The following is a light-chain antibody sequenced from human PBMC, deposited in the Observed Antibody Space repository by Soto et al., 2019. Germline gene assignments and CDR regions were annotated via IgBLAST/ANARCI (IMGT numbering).Light chain of an antibody. V-gene: IGKV1-39*01. CDR2: AAS. Sequence: DIQMTQSPSSLSASVGDRVTLTCRTSQGINIYLNWYQQRPRKAPQLLIYAASKLHSGVPSRFSGSGSGTDFSLTINNLQPEDVATYYCQQAYGSPLTFGGGTKVE. J-gene: IGKJ4*01. CDR3: QQAYGSPLT. CDR1: QGINIY.